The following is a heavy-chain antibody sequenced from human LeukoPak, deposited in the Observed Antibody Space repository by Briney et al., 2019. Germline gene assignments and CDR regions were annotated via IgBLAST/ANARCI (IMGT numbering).Heavy chain of an antibody. D-gene: IGHD1-26*01. CDR1: GFTFNTYS. J-gene: IGHJ3*02. CDR3: ARGGSYLSAFDI. V-gene: IGHV3-48*01. Sequence: GGSLRLSCAASGFTFNTYSMSWVRQAPGKGLEWVSYITSSSSSIYYADSVKGRFTISRDNSKNTLYLQMNSLRAEDTAVYYCARGGSYLSAFDIWGQGTMVTVSS. CDR2: ITSSSSSI.